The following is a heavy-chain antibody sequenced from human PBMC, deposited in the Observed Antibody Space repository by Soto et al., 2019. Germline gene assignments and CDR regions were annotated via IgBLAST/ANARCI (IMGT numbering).Heavy chain of an antibody. CDR2: IYYSVST. CDR3: ASQQDTYYYGSGSYFFDY. Sequence: SETLSLTCAVYGGSFSGYYWTWIRQPPGKGLEWIGSIYYSVSTYYNPSLKSRVTISVDTSKNQFSLKLSSVTAADTAVYYCASQQDTYYYGSGSYFFDYWGQGTLVTVSS. J-gene: IGHJ4*02. D-gene: IGHD3-10*01. CDR1: GGSFSGYY. V-gene: IGHV4-34*01.